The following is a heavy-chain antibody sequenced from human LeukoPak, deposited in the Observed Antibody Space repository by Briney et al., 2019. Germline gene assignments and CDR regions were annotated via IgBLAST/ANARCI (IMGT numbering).Heavy chain of an antibody. D-gene: IGHD3-16*02. CDR2: IYYSGNT. Sequence: SQTLSLTCTVSGGSINSGDYYWSWIRQPPGKGLEWIGYIYYSGNTYYNPSLKSRVTISVDTSKNQFSLKLSSVTAADTAVYYCARGGYIYDYVWGSYRYETLDYWGQGTLVTVSS. V-gene: IGHV4-30-4*01. J-gene: IGHJ4*02. CDR3: ARGGYIYDYVWGSYRYETLDY. CDR1: GGSINSGDYY.